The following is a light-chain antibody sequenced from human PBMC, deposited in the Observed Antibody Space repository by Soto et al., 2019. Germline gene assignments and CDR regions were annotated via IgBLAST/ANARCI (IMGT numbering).Light chain of an antibody. CDR1: QSVSSY. CDR3: QQRSNWPPT. V-gene: IGKV3-11*01. Sequence: EIVLTQSPATLSLSPGERATLSCRASQSVSSYLAWYQQKPGQAPRLLIYDASNSATGIPARFSGSGSGTDFTLTISSLETEDFAVYYWQQRSNWPPTFGPGTKVDIK. J-gene: IGKJ3*01. CDR2: DAS.